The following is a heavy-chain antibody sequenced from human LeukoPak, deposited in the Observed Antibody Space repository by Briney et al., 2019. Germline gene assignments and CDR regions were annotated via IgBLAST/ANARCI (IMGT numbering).Heavy chain of an antibody. V-gene: IGHV1-18*01. CDR2: ISAYNGNT. J-gene: IGHJ3*02. D-gene: IGHD1-26*01. CDR1: GYTFTSYG. CDR3: ATQAGGSYYGNAFDI. Sequence: ASVKVSCKASGYTFTSYGISLVRQAPGQGLEWMGWISAYNGNTNYAQKLQGRVTMTTDTSTSTAYMELRSLRSDDTAVYYCATQAGGSYYGNAFDIWGQGTMVTVSS.